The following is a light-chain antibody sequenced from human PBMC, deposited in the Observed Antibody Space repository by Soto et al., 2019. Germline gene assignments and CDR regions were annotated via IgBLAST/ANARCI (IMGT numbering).Light chain of an antibody. CDR2: GVS. CDR3: QQYGSSPIT. J-gene: IGKJ5*01. CDR1: QTVRSIY. Sequence: EIVLPQSPGTLSLSLGERVTLSCRASQTVRSIYVAWYQQKVGQAPRLLIYGVSSRVTGIPDRFSGSGSGTDFTLTISRLEPEDFAVYYCQQYGSSPITFGQGTRLEI. V-gene: IGKV3-20*01.